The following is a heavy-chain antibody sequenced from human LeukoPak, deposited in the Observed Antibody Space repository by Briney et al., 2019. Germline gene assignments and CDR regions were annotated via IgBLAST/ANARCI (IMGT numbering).Heavy chain of an antibody. V-gene: IGHV3-23*01. J-gene: IGHJ5*02. CDR1: GFTFSSYA. CDR3: TKDPKACSGGTCYPNWFDP. D-gene: IGHD2-15*01. Sequence: GGSLRLSCAASGFTFSSYAMSWVRQAPGKGLEWVSAISGSGGSTYYADPVKGRFTISRDNSKNTLYLQMNSLRAEDTAVYYCTKDPKACSGGTCYPNWFDPWGQGTLVTVSS. CDR2: ISGSGGST.